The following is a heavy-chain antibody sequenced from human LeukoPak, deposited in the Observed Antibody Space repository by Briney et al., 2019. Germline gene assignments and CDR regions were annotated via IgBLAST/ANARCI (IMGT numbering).Heavy chain of an antibody. CDR1: GFTFSSYA. CDR2: IGGSGGST. J-gene: IGHJ4*02. D-gene: IGHD3-9*01. V-gene: IGHV3-23*01. CDR3: AKDQSFGGKYYDILTGYYSYYFDY. Sequence: PGGSLRLSCAASGFTFSSYAMSWVRQAPGKGLEWVSAIGGSGGSTYYADSVKGRFTISRDNSKNTLYLQMNSLRAEDTAVYYCAKDQSFGGKYYDILTGYYSYYFDYWGQGTLVTVSS.